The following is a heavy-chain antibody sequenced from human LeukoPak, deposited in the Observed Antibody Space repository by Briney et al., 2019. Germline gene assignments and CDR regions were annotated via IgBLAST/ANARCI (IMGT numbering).Heavy chain of an antibody. CDR1: GGTFISYA. J-gene: IGHJ5*02. D-gene: IGHD2-2*01. V-gene: IGHV1-69*13. CDR3: ARVPSPYCSSTSCHNWFDP. Sequence: SVKVSCKASGGTFISYAISWVRQAPGQGLEWMGGIIPIFGTANYAQKFQGRVTITADESTSTAYMELSSLRSEDTAVYYCARVPSPYCSSTSCHNWFDPWGQGTLVTVSS. CDR2: IIPIFGTA.